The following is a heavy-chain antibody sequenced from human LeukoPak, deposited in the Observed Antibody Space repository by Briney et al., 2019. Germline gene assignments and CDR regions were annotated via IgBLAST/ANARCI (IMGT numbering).Heavy chain of an antibody. Sequence: NASETLSLTCTVSGDSISSYYWNWIRQPPGKGLEWIGYIHYSGSTHYNPSLKSRVTISVDTSKNQVSLKLRSVTAADTAVYYCARTTEGYAGGPGYSYYYYMDVWGKGTTVTISS. CDR2: IHYSGST. J-gene: IGHJ6*03. CDR1: GDSISSYY. D-gene: IGHD5-12*01. V-gene: IGHV4-59*01. CDR3: ARTTEGYAGGPGYSYYYYMDV.